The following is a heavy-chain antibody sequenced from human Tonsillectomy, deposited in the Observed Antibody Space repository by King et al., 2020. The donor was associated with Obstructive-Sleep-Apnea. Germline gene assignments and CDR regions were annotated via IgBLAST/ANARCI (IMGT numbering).Heavy chain of an antibody. J-gene: IGHJ3*02. Sequence: VQLQESGPGLVKPSGTLSLTCAVSGASISDNNWWSWVRQSPGKGLEWIGEIYHSGSTNYNPSLESRVTISVDKSKNELSLNLRSVTAADTAMCYCARGLPGYGYASDIWGQGTMVTVSS. CDR1: GASISDNNW. V-gene: IGHV4-4*02. CDR2: IYHSGST. CDR3: ARGLPGYGYASDI. D-gene: IGHD5-18*01.